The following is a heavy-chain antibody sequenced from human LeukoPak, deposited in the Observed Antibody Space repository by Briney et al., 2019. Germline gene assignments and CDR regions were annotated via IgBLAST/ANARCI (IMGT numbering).Heavy chain of an antibody. CDR2: ISSSSSYT. CDR3: ARVYSYGYFDY. J-gene: IGHJ4*02. D-gene: IGHD5-18*01. CDR1: GFTFSDYY. Sequence: GGSLRLSCAASGFTFSDYYLSWIRQAPGKGLEWVSYISSSSSYTNYADSVKGRFTISRDNAKNSLYLQMNSLRAEDTAVYYCARVYSYGYFDYWGQGTLVTVSS. V-gene: IGHV3-11*06.